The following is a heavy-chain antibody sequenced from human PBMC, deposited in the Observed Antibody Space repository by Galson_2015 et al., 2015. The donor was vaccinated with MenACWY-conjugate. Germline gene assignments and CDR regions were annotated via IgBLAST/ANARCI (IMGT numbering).Heavy chain of an antibody. CDR3: TRHPPGGRGMDV. D-gene: IGHD1-26*01. Sequence: QSGAEVKKPGESLKISCKGSGYTFTTYWVCWGRQLPGKGLEWMGFISPGDSYTRYNPAFQGQVTISADKSISTAYLQWNSLQASDTAMYYCTRHPPGGRGMDVWGQGTTVTVSS. CDR1: GYTFTTYW. CDR2: ISPGDSYT. J-gene: IGHJ6*02. V-gene: IGHV5-51*01.